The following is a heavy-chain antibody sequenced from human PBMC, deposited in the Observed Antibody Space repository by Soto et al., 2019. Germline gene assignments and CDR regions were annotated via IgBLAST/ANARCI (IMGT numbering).Heavy chain of an antibody. J-gene: IGHJ4*02. V-gene: IGHV4-31*03. D-gene: IGHD4-17*01. Sequence: SETLSLTCTVSGASISSGCYYWTWIRQLPGKVLESIGYISYIGNTSYNPSLNGRPTISVDTSKNQFSLTLSSVTAAATAVYYCARDISGAIDSWGQGTQVTVSS. CDR2: ISYIGNT. CDR1: GASISSGCYY. CDR3: ARDISGAIDS.